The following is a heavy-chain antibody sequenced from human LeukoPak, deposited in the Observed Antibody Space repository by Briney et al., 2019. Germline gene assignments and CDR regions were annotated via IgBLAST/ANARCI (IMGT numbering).Heavy chain of an antibody. CDR3: ARDLGSGWARFDP. J-gene: IGHJ5*02. V-gene: IGHV3-30*03. CDR1: GFTFSSYG. D-gene: IGHD6-19*01. Sequence: GGSLRLSCAASGFTFSSYGMHWVRQAPGKGLDWVAVISYDGSNKYYADSVKGRFTISRDNAKNSLYLQMNSLRAEDTAVYYCARDLGSGWARFDPWGQGTLVTVSS. CDR2: ISYDGSNK.